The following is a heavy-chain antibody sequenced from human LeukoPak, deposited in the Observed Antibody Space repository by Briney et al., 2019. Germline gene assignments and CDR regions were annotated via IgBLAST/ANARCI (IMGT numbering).Heavy chain of an antibody. CDR2: IYYSGST. CDR1: GGSISSYY. D-gene: IGHD6-13*01. J-gene: IGHJ5*02. V-gene: IGHV4-59*01. CDR3: AREVSSTWFEWFDP. Sequence: SETLSLTCTVSGGSISSYYWSWIRQPPGKGLEWIGYIYYSGSTNYNPSLKNRVIISMDTSKNQFSLKLSSVTAADTAVYYCAREVSSTWFEWFDPWGQGTLVTVSS.